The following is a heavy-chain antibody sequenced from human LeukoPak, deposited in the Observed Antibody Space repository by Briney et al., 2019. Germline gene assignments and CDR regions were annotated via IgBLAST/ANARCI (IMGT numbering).Heavy chain of an antibody. Sequence: PGGSLRLSCAASGFTFSTHAIHWVRQAPGKGLEWVANIKQDGSEKYYVDSVKGRFTISRDNAKNSLFLQMNSLRAEDTAVYYCARNMGDYWGQGTLVTVSS. CDR1: GFTFSTHA. D-gene: IGHD2/OR15-2a*01. V-gene: IGHV3-7*04. CDR3: ARNMGDY. J-gene: IGHJ4*02. CDR2: IKQDGSEK.